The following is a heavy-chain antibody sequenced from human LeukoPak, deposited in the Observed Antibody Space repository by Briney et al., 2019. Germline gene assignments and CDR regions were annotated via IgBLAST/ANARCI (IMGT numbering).Heavy chain of an antibody. CDR2: ISYDGSNK. D-gene: IGHD3-9*01. J-gene: IGHJ6*02. V-gene: IGHV3-30*18. CDR3: AKGHYDILTGYSNWGLYGMDV. CDR1: GFTFSSYG. Sequence: GGSLRLSCAASGFTFSSYGMHWVRQAPGKGLEWVAVISYDGSNKYYADSVKGRFTISRDNSKNTLYLQMNSLRAEDTAVYYCAKGHYDILTGYSNWGLYGMDVWGQGTTVTVSS.